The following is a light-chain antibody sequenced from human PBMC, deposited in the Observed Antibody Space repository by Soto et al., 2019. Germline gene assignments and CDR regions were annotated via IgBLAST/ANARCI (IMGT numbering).Light chain of an antibody. J-gene: IGLJ1*01. Sequence: QSALTQPAAVSGSPGQSIAISCTGTSSDVGTYNSVSWYQQYPGKAPKLMIHDVSNRPSGVSDRFSGSKSGNTASLTISGLQSDYEADSPCSSYKTSTSHVFGRVTEVTV. V-gene: IGLV2-14*01. CDR2: DVS. CDR3: SSYKTSTSHV. CDR1: SSDVGTYNS.